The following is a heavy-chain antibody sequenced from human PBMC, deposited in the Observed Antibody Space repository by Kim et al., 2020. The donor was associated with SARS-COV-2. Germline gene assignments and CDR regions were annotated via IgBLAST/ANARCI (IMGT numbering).Heavy chain of an antibody. CDR1: GDSIISDDYY. V-gene: IGHV4-31*03. CDR2: MSHRGTT. J-gene: IGHJ5*02. CDR3: ARGKGYYYGSSGYYFDP. D-gene: IGHD3-22*01. Sequence: SETLSLTCTVTGDSIISDDYYCSWIRHHPGKGLEWIGYMSHRGTTRYNPSLKSRVTISLDTSMNQFSLKMTSVAAADTAVYYCARGKGYYYGSSGYYFDP.